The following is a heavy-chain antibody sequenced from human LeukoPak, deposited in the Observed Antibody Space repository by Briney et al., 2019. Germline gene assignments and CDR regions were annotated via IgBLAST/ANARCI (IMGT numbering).Heavy chain of an antibody. D-gene: IGHD2-21*01. V-gene: IGHV4-38-2*01. CDR1: GYSISSGYY. CDR2: IYHSGST. J-gene: IGHJ4*02. Sequence: SETLSLTCAVSGYSISSGYYWGWIRQPPGKGLEWIGSIYHSGSTYYNPSLKSRVTISVDTSKNQFSLKLSSVTAADTAVYYCASREPYCGGDCYDFDYWGQGTLVTVSS. CDR3: ASREPYCGGDCYDFDY.